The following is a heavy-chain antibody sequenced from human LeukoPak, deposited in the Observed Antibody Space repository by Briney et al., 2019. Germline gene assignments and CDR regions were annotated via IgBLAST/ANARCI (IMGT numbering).Heavy chain of an antibody. J-gene: IGHJ5*02. CDR2: ISGSGGST. CDR3: ATTRSSPYGGWFDP. CDR1: GFTFSSYA. V-gene: IGHV3-23*01. Sequence: GGSLRLSCAASGFTFSSYAMSWVRQAPGKGLEWVSAISGSGGSTYYADSVKGRFTISRDNSKNTLYLQMNSLRAEDTAVYYCATTRSSPYGGWFDPWGQGTLVTVSS. D-gene: IGHD6-13*01.